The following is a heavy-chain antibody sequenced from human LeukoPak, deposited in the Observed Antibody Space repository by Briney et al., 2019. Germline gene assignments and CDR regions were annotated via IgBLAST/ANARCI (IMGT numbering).Heavy chain of an antibody. CDR3: ACRKLSSPWSDP. V-gene: IGHV5-51*01. D-gene: IGHD6-19*01. Sequence: KCGESLKISCKAFGHSFTDNWIGWVRHMPGKGLEWMGVIYPGDFRIRYNPSFQGQVTISVDKSISTAYLQWSSLKASDTAIYHCACRKLSSPWSDPWGQGTLSPSPQ. J-gene: IGHJ5*02. CDR1: GHSFTDNW. CDR2: IYPGDFRI.